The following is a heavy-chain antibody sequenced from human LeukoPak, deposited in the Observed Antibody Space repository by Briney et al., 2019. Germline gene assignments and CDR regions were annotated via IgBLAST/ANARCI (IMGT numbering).Heavy chain of an antibody. CDR1: GGSISSSNYY. V-gene: IGHV4-39*02. CDR2: MYYSGNT. D-gene: IGHD6-19*01. CDR3: ARDLAVEFPDAFDI. J-gene: IGHJ3*02. Sequence: RPSETLSLTCTVSGGSISSSNYYWGWIRQPPGKGLEWIGSMYYSGNTYYNPSLKSRVTISVDTSKNHFSLKLNSVTAADTAVYYCARDLAVEFPDAFDIWGQGTMVTVSS.